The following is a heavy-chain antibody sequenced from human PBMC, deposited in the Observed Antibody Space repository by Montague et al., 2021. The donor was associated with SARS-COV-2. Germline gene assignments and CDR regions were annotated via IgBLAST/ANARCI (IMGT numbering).Heavy chain of an antibody. J-gene: IGHJ4*02. CDR1: GDSMTYFY. D-gene: IGHD1-1*01. Sequence: SETLSLTCTVSGDSMTYFYWSWIQQTPEKGLEWIGYIFYRGTTKXNPSLESRVTITVDTSKDQFYLKLNSVTAADTAVYYCAREATRTFDYWGQGTRVTVSS. CDR2: IFYRGTT. CDR3: AREATRTFDY. V-gene: IGHV4-59*01.